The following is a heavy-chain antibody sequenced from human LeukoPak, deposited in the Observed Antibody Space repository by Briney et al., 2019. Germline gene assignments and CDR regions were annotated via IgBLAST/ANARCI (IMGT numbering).Heavy chain of an antibody. V-gene: IGHV3-48*01. J-gene: IGHJ4*02. Sequence: PGGSLRLSCAASGFTFSSYSMNWVRQAPGKGLEWVSYISSSSSTIYYADSVKGRFTISRDNAKNSLYLQMNSLRAEDTAVYYCARVRSIASRPRYFDYWGQGTLVTVSS. CDR3: ARVRSIASRPRYFDY. CDR2: ISSSSSTI. CDR1: GFTFSSYS. D-gene: IGHD6-6*01.